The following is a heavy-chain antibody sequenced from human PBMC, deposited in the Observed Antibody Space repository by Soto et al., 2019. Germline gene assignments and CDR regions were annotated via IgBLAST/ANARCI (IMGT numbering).Heavy chain of an antibody. Sequence: SETLSLTCTVSGGSVSSNSYYWDWIRQPPGKGLEWIASVYYSGNTHYNPSLQSRVTISVDTSENQFSLKLSSVTAADTAVYYCALGSRYDFWSGPALDVWGKGTTVTVSS. J-gene: IGHJ6*04. V-gene: IGHV4-39*07. CDR3: ALGSRYDFWSGPALDV. CDR1: GGSVSSNSYY. D-gene: IGHD3-3*01. CDR2: VYYSGNT.